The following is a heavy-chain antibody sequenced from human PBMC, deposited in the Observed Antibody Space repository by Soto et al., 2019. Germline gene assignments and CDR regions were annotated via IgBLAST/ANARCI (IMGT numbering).Heavy chain of an antibody. CDR2: IYWDDDK. Sequence: QITLKESGPSLVKPTQTLTLTCTFSGFSLSTGGVGVGWIRQPPGKALEWLALIYWDDDKRYSPSLRSRLTVTEDTSKDHAVVTMTNMDPVDTATYYCAHSRCGGDCLQSYSSHYYYGMDVWGQGTTVTVSS. J-gene: IGHJ6*02. CDR3: AHSRCGGDCLQSYSSHYYYGMDV. V-gene: IGHV2-5*02. CDR1: GFSLSTGGVG. D-gene: IGHD2-21*02.